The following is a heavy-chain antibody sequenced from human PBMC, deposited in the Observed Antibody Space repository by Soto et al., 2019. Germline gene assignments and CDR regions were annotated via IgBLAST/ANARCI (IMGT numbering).Heavy chain of an antibody. D-gene: IGHD2-15*01. CDR3: AKDTGRGGGSVFDY. Sequence: SGGSLRLSCAPSGFIFSNYAMSWVRQARGKGLEWVSAISGSGADTYYTESVKGRFTISRDNFKNTLYLQMNSLRAEDTAVYYCAKDTGRGGGSVFDYWGPGTLVTVSS. CDR2: ISGSGADT. CDR1: GFIFSNYA. V-gene: IGHV3-23*01. J-gene: IGHJ4*02.